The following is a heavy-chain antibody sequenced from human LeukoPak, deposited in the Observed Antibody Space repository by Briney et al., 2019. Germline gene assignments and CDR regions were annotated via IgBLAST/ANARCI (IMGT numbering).Heavy chain of an antibody. CDR3: ARVTGYMIEDYFDY. Sequence: SETLSLTCTVSGYSISSGYYWGWIRQPPGKGLEWIGSIYHSGSTYYNPSLKSRVTISVDTSKNQFSLKLRSVTAADTAVYYCARVTGYMIEDYFDYWGQGTLVTVSS. CDR2: IYHSGST. V-gene: IGHV4-38-2*02. CDR1: GYSISSGYY. D-gene: IGHD3-22*01. J-gene: IGHJ4*02.